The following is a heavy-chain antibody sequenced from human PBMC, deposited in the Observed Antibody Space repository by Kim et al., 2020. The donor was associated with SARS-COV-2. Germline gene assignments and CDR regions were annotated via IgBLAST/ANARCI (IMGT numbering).Heavy chain of an antibody. V-gene: IGHV4-34*01. J-gene: IGHJ5*02. D-gene: IGHD6-13*01. CDR3: ARGPGYSSSWYGARNWFDP. CDR2: INHSGST. CDR1: GGSFSGYY. Sequence: SETLSLTCAVYGGSFSGYYWSWIRQPPGKGLEWIGEINHSGSTNYNPSLKSRLTTSVDTSKNQFSLKLSSVTAADTAVYYCARGPGYSSSWYGARNWFDP.